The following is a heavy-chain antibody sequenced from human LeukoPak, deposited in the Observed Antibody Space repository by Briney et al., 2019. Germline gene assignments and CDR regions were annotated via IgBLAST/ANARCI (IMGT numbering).Heavy chain of an antibody. CDR1: GYAFTGYY. V-gene: IGHV1-2*02. D-gene: IGHD2-2*01. Sequence: ASVKVSCKASGYAFTGYYMHWVRQAPGQGLEWMGWINPNSGGTNYAQKFQGRVTMTRDTSISTAYMELSRLRSDDTAVYYCARGYCSGTSCYFLHYYYYGMDVWGQGTTVTVSS. CDR3: ARGYCSGTSCYFLHYYYYGMDV. CDR2: INPNSGGT. J-gene: IGHJ6*02.